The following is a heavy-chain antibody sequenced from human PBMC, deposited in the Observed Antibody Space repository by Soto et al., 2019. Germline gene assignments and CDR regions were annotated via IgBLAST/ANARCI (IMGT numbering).Heavy chain of an antibody. D-gene: IGHD2-2*01. CDR3: ASAPSDCSSTSCYNWFDP. CDR1: GCTLTDYY. V-gene: IGHV1-2*04. Sequence: ASVPVSCKASGCTLTDYYMHGVRPAPAKGLAWMGWINPNSGGTNYPQKFQGWVTMTRYTSISPAYMELNRLSSDDTAVYYCASAPSDCSSTSCYNWFDPWGQGTLVTVSS. CDR2: INPNSGGT. J-gene: IGHJ5*02.